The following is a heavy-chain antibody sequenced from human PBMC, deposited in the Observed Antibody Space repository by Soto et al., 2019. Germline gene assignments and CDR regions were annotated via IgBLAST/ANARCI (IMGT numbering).Heavy chain of an antibody. Sequence: EVQLMESGGGLVKPGGSLRLSCVASGFNFSDAWMNWVRQAPGKGLEWVGHVKTKADGGTTEYAASVKGRFIVSRDDSRNTLYLQMNSLKSEDTAMYYCTTLGPSWGKGSLVVLSS. CDR1: GFNFSDAW. V-gene: IGHV3-15*07. CDR2: VKTKADGGTT. J-gene: IGHJ4*02. CDR3: TTLGPS.